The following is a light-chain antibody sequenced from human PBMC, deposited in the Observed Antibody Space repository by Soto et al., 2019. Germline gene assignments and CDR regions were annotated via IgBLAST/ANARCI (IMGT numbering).Light chain of an antibody. CDR1: QSVSSSY. J-gene: IGKJ1*01. CDR3: QQCGSSPS. V-gene: IGKV3-20*01. CDR2: DTS. Sequence: PGERATLSCRASQSVSSSYLAWYQQKPGQAPRLLIYDTSSRATGIPDRFSGSGSGTDFTLAISRLEPEDFAEYYCQQCGSSPSFGQGTKVELK.